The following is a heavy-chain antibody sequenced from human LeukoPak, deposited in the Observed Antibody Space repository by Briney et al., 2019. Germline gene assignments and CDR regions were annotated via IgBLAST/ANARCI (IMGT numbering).Heavy chain of an antibody. CDR1: GYTFTGYY. Sequence: ASVKVSCKASGYTFTGYYMHWVRQAPGQGLEWMGWINPNSGGTNYAQKFQGRVTMTRDTSISTAYMELSRLRSDYTAVYHCARVACGGDCYSGWFDPWGQGTLVTVSS. D-gene: IGHD2-21*02. CDR2: INPNSGGT. CDR3: ARVACGGDCYSGWFDP. J-gene: IGHJ5*02. V-gene: IGHV1-2*02.